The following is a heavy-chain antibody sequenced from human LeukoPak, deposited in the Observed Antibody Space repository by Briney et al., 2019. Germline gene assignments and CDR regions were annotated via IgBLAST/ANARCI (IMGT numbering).Heavy chain of an antibody. CDR3: ARDIYYGSGPYYYYCGMDV. CDR2: IIPILGIA. D-gene: IGHD3-10*01. Sequence: SVKVSCKASGGTFSSYAISWVRQAPGQGLGWMGRIIPILGIANYAQKFQGRVTITADKSTSTAYMELSSVRSEDTAVYSCARDIYYGSGPYYYYCGMDVWGQGTTVTASS. V-gene: IGHV1-69*04. J-gene: IGHJ6*02. CDR1: GGTFSSYA.